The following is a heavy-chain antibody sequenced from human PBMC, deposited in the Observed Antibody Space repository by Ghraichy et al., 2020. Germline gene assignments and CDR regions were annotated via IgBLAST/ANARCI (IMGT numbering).Heavy chain of an antibody. CDR3: ARVFFPGPGYYYDSSGYYPDY. Sequence: GESLNISCAASGFFVSSNYMTWVRQAPGKGLEWVSVIYSDGSTYYADSAKGRFTISRDHSKNTLFLQMNSLRADDTAVYYCARVFFPGPGYYYDSSGYYPDYWGQGTLVTVSS. CDR1: GFFVSSNY. V-gene: IGHV3-53*01. D-gene: IGHD3-22*01. CDR2: IYSDGST. J-gene: IGHJ4*02.